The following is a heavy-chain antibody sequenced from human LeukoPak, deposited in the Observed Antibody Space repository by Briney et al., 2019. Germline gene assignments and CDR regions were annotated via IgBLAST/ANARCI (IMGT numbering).Heavy chain of an antibody. J-gene: IGHJ4*02. D-gene: IGHD5-18*01. Sequence: SETLSLTCAVSGYSIGSGYCWGWIRQPRGKGLEWIGTIYHNENTYYNPSLKSRVTISVDTSKNQFSLKLSSVTAADTAVYYCARVRYNYGDSDYWGQGTLVTVSS. CDR1: GYSIGSGYC. V-gene: IGHV4-38-2*01. CDR2: IYHNENT. CDR3: ARVRYNYGDSDY.